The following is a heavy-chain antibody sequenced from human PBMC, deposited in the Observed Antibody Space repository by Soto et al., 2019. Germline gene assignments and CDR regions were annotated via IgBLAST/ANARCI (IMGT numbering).Heavy chain of an antibody. CDR3: ARANYYGSPGDFDF. CDR2: ISSSSSTI. Sequence: EVQLVESGGGLVQPGGSLRLSCAASGFTFSSYSMNWVRQAPGKGLEGVSYISSSSSTIYYADSVKGRFTISRDNAKNSLYLQMNCLRAEDTAVYYCARANYYGSPGDFDFWGQVTLVTVSS. D-gene: IGHD3-10*01. CDR1: GFTFSSYS. J-gene: IGHJ4*02. V-gene: IGHV3-48*01.